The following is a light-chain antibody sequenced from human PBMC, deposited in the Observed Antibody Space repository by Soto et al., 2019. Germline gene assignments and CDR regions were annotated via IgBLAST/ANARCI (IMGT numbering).Light chain of an antibody. CDR1: QSVVTW. J-gene: IGKJ1*01. CDR2: DAS. Sequence: IQMTQTPSTLSASIGDRVTITCLASQSVVTWLAWYQQKSGKAPKLLIYDASYLESGVPSRFSGSGSGTEFTLTISSLQPDDFATYYCQQYNSYPWTFGQGTNVDIK. V-gene: IGKV1-5*01. CDR3: QQYNSYPWT.